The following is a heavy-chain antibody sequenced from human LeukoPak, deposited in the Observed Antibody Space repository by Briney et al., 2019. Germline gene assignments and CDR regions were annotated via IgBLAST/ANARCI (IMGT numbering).Heavy chain of an antibody. CDR1: GGSITSGNYD. Sequence: PSETLSLTCTVSGGSITSGNYDWGWIRQPPGKGLEWIGSIYYNGTTYYNPSLKSRVTIFVDTSKNQFSLKLRSVTAADTAVYHCARRDGRRVTIFGVVCLGWFDPWGQGTLVTVSS. V-gene: IGHV4-39*01. J-gene: IGHJ5*02. D-gene: IGHD3-3*01. CDR3: ARRDGRRVTIFGVVCLGWFDP. CDR2: IYYNGTT.